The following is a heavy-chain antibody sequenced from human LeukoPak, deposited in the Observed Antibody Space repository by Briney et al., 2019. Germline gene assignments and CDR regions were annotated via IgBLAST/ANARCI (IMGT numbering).Heavy chain of an antibody. CDR1: GYTLTELL. CDR3: ATRWIFGGVIGPFFDY. D-gene: IGHD3-16*02. V-gene: IGHV1-24*01. Sequence: GASVTVSCRVSGYTLTELLMHWVRQAPGKRLEGMGGFDPEDGETIYAQKFQGRVTMTEDTSTDTAYMELSSLRSEDTAVYYCATRWIFGGVIGPFFDYWGQGTLVTVSS. J-gene: IGHJ4*02. CDR2: FDPEDGET.